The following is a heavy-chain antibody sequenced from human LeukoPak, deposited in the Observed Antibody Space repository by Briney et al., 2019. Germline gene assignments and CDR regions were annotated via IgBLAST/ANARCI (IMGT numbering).Heavy chain of an antibody. CDR3: AKKGRTYTDYGGYYDYMDV. J-gene: IGHJ6*03. D-gene: IGHD4-17*01. CDR2: IYHSGST. Sequence: SETLSLTCTVSGGSVSNYYWIWIRQPPGKGLEWIGYIYHSGSTNYNSSLKSRVTISIDTSKNQFSLNLRSVTAADTAVYYCAKKGRTYTDYGGYYDYMDVWGKGTTVTVS. CDR1: GGSVSNYY. V-gene: IGHV4-59*08.